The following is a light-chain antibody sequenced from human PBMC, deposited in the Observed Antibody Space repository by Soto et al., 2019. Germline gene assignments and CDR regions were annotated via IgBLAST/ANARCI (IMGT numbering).Light chain of an antibody. Sequence: DIPMTQSPSSLSASVGDRVTMTFRASQSSSSYLNWYQQKPGKAPKLLIYAASSLQSGVPSRFSGSGSGTDFTLTISSLQPEDFATYYCQQSYSTPRTFGQGTKVDI. CDR2: AAS. CDR1: QSSSSY. J-gene: IGKJ1*01. CDR3: QQSYSTPRT. V-gene: IGKV1-39*01.